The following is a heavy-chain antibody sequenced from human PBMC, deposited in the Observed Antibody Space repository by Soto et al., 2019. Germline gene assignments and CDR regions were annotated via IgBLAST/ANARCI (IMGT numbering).Heavy chain of an antibody. CDR1: GFTFSSYG. D-gene: IGHD1-26*01. J-gene: IGHJ4*02. V-gene: IGHV3-33*01. Sequence: GESLKISCAASGFTFSSYGMHWVRQAPGKGLEWVAVIWYDGSNKYYADSVKGRFTISRDNSKNTLYLQMNSLRAEDTAVYYCARLGAGFDYWGQGTLVTVSS. CDR3: ARLGAGFDY. CDR2: IWYDGSNK.